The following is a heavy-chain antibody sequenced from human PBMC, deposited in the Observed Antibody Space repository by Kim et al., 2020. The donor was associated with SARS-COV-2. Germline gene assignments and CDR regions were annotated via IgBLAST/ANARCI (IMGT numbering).Heavy chain of an antibody. D-gene: IGHD3-10*01. CDR3: AKDGDYYGSGSSPFDY. V-gene: IGHV3-23*01. Sequence: WGSLRLSCAASGFTFSSYAMSWVRQAPGKGLEWVSAISGSGGSTYYADSVNGRFTISRDNSKNTLYLQMNSLRAEDTAVYYCAKDGDYYGSGSSPFDYWGQGTLVTVSS. CDR2: ISGSGGST. CDR1: GFTFSSYA. J-gene: IGHJ4*02.